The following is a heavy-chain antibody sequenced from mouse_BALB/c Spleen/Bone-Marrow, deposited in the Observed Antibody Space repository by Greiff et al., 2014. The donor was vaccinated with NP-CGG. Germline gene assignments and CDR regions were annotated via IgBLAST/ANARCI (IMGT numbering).Heavy chain of an antibody. J-gene: IGHJ4*01. V-gene: IGHV2-9*02. CDR2: IWADGST. CDR1: GFSLTNYG. Sequence: VQVVESGPGLVAPSQSLSITCTVSGFSLTNYGVHWVRQPPGKGLEWLGVIWADGSTNYNSALMSRLSISKDNSRSQVFFKMNSLQTDDTAMYYCARITTATGAMDYWGQGTSVTASS. D-gene: IGHD1-2*01. CDR3: ARITTATGAMDY.